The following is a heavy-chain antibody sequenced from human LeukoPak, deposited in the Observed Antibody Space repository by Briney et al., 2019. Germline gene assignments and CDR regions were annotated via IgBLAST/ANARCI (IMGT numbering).Heavy chain of an antibody. V-gene: IGHV3-9*01. CDR3: AKDIGSSSDWYLDL. D-gene: IGHD6-6*01. Sequence: SLRLSCAASGFTFDDYAMHWVRQAPGKGLEWVSGISWNSGSIGYADSVKGRFTISRDNAKNSLYLQMNSLRAEDTALYYCAKDIGSSSDWYLDLWGRGTLVTVSS. CDR1: GFTFDDYA. CDR2: ISWNSGSI. J-gene: IGHJ2*01.